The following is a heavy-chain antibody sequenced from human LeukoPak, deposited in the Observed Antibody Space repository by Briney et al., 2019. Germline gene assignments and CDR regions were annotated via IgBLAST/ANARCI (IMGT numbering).Heavy chain of an antibody. Sequence: GRSLRLSCAASGFTFSSYAMNWVRQAPGKGLEWVAVIRYSGSNKYYADSVKGRFTISRDNSKNTLYLQMNSLRAEDTAVYYCSGSGIEAVGKSQVIQGFDPWGQGTLVTVSS. CDR2: IRYSGSNK. V-gene: IGHV3-33*08. D-gene: IGHD6-19*01. CDR3: SGSGIEAVGKSQVIQGFDP. J-gene: IGHJ5*02. CDR1: GFTFSSYA.